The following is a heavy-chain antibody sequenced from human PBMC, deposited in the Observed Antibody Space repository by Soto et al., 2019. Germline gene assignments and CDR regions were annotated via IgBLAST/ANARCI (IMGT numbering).Heavy chain of an antibody. CDR3: ARGRGLRYFDWLLN. Sequence: ASVKVSCKASGYTFTSYDINRVRQATGQGLEWMGWMNPNSGNTGYAQKFQGRVTMTRNTSISTAYMELSSLRSEDTAVYYCARGRGLRYFDWLLNWGQGTLVTVSS. CDR2: MNPNSGNT. J-gene: IGHJ4*02. CDR1: GYTFTSYD. D-gene: IGHD3-9*01. V-gene: IGHV1-8*01.